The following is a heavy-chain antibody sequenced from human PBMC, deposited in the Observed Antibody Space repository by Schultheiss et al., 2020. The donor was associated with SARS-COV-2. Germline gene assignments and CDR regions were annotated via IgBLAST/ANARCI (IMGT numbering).Heavy chain of an antibody. CDR1: GFTFSNYG. J-gene: IGHJ6*02. CDR2: IWYDGSNK. Sequence: GGSLRLSCAASGFTFSNYGMHWVRQAPGKGLEWVAVIWYDGSNKYYADSVKGRFTISRDNSKNTLYLQMNSLRAEDTAVYYCARGGFSGFWSGYSHYYYGMDVWGQGTTVTVSS. CDR3: ARGGFSGFWSGYSHYYYGMDV. V-gene: IGHV3-33*01. D-gene: IGHD3-3*01.